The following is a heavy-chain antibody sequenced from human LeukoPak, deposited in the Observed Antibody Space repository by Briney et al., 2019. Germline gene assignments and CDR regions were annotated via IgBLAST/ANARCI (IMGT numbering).Heavy chain of an antibody. CDR2: IYSGGGI. V-gene: IGHV3-66*01. Sequence: PGGSLRLSCAVSGFSVSSNYMAWVRQGPGEGLEWVSVIYSGGGIYYADSVKGRFTSSRDNSKNTMYLQMNSLRVEDTAVYYCARDSQKGIWGQGTLVTVSS. CDR1: GFSVSSNY. CDR3: ARDSQKGI. J-gene: IGHJ4*02.